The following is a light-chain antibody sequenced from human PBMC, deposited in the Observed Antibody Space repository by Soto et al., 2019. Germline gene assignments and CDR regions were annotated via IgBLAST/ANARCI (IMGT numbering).Light chain of an antibody. V-gene: IGKV1-5*01. J-gene: IGKJ1*01. CDR3: QQYHSYPHT. Sequence: DIEMTQSPSTLSASVGDRVTISCRASQTFLTCLAWYQQKPGQAPKLLIYGASTLDSGIPSRFSGSGSGTEFTLTISSLQADDFAGYCCQQYHSYPHTFGQGTKVEIK. CDR2: GAS. CDR1: QTFLTC.